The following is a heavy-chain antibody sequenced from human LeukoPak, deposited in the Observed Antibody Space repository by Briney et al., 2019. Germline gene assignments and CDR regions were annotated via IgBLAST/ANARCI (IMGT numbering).Heavy chain of an antibody. CDR2: ISRGSDDI. D-gene: IGHD3-16*01. CDR1: GFKFSAFG. CDR3: ARDPHSGLTRFW. J-gene: IGHJ4*02. V-gene: IGHV3-48*01. Sequence: GGSLSLSCAAFGFKFSAFGLNWVAQAQGKGWGWVSYISRGSDDIRYADSVRGRFTISRDNAKNSLSLQMNSLGADDTAVYYCARDPHSGLTRFWGGQGTLVTVSS.